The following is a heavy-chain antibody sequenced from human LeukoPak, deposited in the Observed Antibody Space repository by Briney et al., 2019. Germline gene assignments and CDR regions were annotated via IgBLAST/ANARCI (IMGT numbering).Heavy chain of an antibody. CDR2: INPSGGST. J-gene: IGHJ4*02. Sequence: ASVKVSCKASGYTFTGYYMHWVRQAPGQGLEWMGIINPSGGSTSYAQKFQGRVTMTRDTSTSTVYMELSSLRSEDTAVYYCARAPSSFFIDYWGQGTLVTVSS. V-gene: IGHV1-46*01. CDR1: GYTFTGYY. D-gene: IGHD6-13*01. CDR3: ARAPSSFFIDY.